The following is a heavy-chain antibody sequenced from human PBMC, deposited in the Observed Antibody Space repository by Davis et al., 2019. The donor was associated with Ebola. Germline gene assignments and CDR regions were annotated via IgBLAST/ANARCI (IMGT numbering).Heavy chain of an antibody. CDR3: ARDHHYYDSSGYYYYYYGMDV. V-gene: IGHV3-30*19. Sequence: GGSLRLSCEASGFTFSTYGMHWLRQAPGKGLEWVAVISYDGSNKYYADSVKGRFTISRDNSKNTLYLQMNSLRAEDTAVYYCARDHHYYDSSGYYYYYYGMDVWGQGTTVTVSS. D-gene: IGHD3-22*01. J-gene: IGHJ6*02. CDR2: ISYDGSNK. CDR1: GFTFSTYG.